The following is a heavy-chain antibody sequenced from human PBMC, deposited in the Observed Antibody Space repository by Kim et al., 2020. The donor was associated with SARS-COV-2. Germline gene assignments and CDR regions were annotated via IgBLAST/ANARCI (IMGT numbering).Heavy chain of an antibody. Sequence: KWYNDYAVSVKSRIPIIPDTAKNQFSLQLNSVTPEDTAVYYCARDQGSSWTYFDYWGQGTLVTVSS. V-gene: IGHV6-1*01. D-gene: IGHD6-13*01. CDR3: ARDQGSSWTYFDY. J-gene: IGHJ4*02. CDR2: KWYN.